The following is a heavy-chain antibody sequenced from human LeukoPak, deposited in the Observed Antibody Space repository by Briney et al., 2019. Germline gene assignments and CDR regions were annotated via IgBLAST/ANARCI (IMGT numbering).Heavy chain of an antibody. V-gene: IGHV4-59*01. CDR3: ARETRYYDILTGYYTTHPHFDY. J-gene: IGHJ4*02. CDR1: GGSISSYY. CDR2: IYYSGST. D-gene: IGHD3-9*01. Sequence: SETLSLTCTVSGGSISSYYWSWIRQPPGKGLEWIGYIYYSGSTNYNPSLKSRVTISVDTSKNQFSLKLSSVTAADTAVYYCARETRYYDILTGYYTTHPHFDYWGQGTLVTVSS.